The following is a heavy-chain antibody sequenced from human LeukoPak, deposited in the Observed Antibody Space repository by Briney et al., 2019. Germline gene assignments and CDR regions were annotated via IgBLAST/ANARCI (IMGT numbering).Heavy chain of an antibody. CDR3: ARGGRYCSSTSCGPSFDY. D-gene: IGHD2-2*01. V-gene: IGHV1-2*02. CDR2: INPKSGGT. Sequence: ASVKVSCKASGYTFSGYYMHWVRQAPGQGLEWMGWINPKSGGTNEAQKFQGRVTMTRDTSISTAYMELSRLRSDDTAVYYCARGGRYCSSTSCGPSFDYWGQGTLVTVSS. CDR1: GYTFSGYY. J-gene: IGHJ4*02.